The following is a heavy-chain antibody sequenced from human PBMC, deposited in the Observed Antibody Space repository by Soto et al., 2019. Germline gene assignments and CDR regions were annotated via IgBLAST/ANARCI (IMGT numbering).Heavy chain of an antibody. Sequence: QVQLVQSGAEVKKPGSSVKVSCKASGGTFSSYAISWVRQAPGQGLEWMGGIIPIFGTANYAQKFQGRITITADESTSTAYMELSSLRSEDTAVYYCARRGDYGGNSAYFQHWGQGTLVTVSS. CDR2: IIPIFGTA. V-gene: IGHV1-69*12. D-gene: IGHD4-17*01. CDR3: ARRGDYGGNSAYFQH. CDR1: GGTFSSYA. J-gene: IGHJ1*01.